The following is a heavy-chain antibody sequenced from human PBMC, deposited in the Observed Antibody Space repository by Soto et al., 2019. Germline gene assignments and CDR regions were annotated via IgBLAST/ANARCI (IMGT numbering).Heavy chain of an antibody. CDR2: INSDGSST. CDR3: ARAGYSSGWYDY. D-gene: IGHD6-19*01. CDR1: GFTFSSYW. Sequence: GGSLRLSCAASGFTFSSYWMDWVRQAPGKGLVWVSRINSDGSSTSYADSVKGRFTISRDNAKNTLYLQMNSLRAEDTAVYYCARAGYSSGWYDYWGQGTLVTVSS. J-gene: IGHJ4*02. V-gene: IGHV3-74*01.